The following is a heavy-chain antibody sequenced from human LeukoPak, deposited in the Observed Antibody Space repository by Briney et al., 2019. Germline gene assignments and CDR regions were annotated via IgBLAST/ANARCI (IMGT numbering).Heavy chain of an antibody. V-gene: IGHV4-39*02. Sequence: SGTLSLTCTVSGGSISSSSYYWGWIRQPPGKGLEWIGSIYYSGSTYYNPSLKSRVTISVDTSKNQFSLKLSSVTAADTAVYYCARDTQQLVLGGVYWGQGTLVTVSS. CDR2: IYYSGST. CDR3: ARDTQQLVLGGVY. D-gene: IGHD6-13*01. J-gene: IGHJ4*02. CDR1: GGSISSSSYY.